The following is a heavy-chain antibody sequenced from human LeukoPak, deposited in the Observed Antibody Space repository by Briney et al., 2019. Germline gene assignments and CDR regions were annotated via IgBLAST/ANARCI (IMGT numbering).Heavy chain of an antibody. CDR3: ARSPGVLRYFDWFDY. CDR2: ISGSGGST. J-gene: IGHJ4*02. CDR1: GFTFSSYA. V-gene: IGHV3-23*01. D-gene: IGHD3-9*01. Sequence: GGSLRLSCAASGFTFSSYAMSWVRQAPGKGLEWVSAISGSGGSTYYADSVKGRFTISRDNAKNSLYLQMNSLRAEDTAVYYCARSPGVLRYFDWFDYWGQGTLVTVSS.